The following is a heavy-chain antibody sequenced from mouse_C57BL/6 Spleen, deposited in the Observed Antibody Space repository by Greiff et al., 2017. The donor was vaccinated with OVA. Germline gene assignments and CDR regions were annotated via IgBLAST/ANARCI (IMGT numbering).Heavy chain of an antibody. CDR3: ADWGGTVVANWYFDV. Sequence: QVQLQQSGAELMKPGASVRLSCKATGYTFTGYWIEWVKQRPGHGLEWIGEILPGSGSTNYTEKFKGKATFTADPSSNTAYMQLSSLTTEDSAMYSGADWGGTVVANWYFDVWGTGTTVTVSS. V-gene: IGHV1-9*01. J-gene: IGHJ1*03. CDR1: GYTFTGYW. D-gene: IGHD1-1*01. CDR2: ILPGSGST.